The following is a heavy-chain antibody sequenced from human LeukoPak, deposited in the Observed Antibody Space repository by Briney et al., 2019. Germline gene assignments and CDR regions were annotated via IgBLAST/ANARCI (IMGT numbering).Heavy chain of an antibody. D-gene: IGHD2-2*01. J-gene: IGHJ5*02. CDR1: GGSISSYY. CDR3: ARDRDVVVPAARGVWFDP. Sequence: SETLSLTCTVSGGSISSYYWSWIRQPAGKGLEWIGRIYTSGSTNYNPSLKSRVTMSVDTSKNQISLKLSSVTAADTAVYYCARDRDVVVPAARGVWFDPWGQGTLVTVSS. CDR2: IYTSGST. V-gene: IGHV4-4*07.